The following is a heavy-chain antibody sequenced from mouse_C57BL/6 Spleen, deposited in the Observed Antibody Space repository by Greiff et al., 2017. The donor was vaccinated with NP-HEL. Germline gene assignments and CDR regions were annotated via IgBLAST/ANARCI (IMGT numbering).Heavy chain of an antibody. CDR3: ARGPSLRYYFDY. CDR1: GYSFTSYY. V-gene: IGHV1-66*01. J-gene: IGHJ2*01. D-gene: IGHD1-1*01. CDR2: IYPGSGNT. Sequence: QVQLKESGPELVKPGASVKISCKASGYSFTSYYIHWVKQRPGQGLEWIGWIYPGSGNTKYNEKFKGKATLTADTSSSTAYMQLSSLTSEDSAVYYCARGPSLRYYFDYWGQGTTLTVSS.